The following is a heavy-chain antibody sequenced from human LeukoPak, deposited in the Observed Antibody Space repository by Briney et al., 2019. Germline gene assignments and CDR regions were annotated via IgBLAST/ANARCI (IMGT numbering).Heavy chain of an antibody. D-gene: IGHD6-13*01. V-gene: IGHV4-38-2*02. J-gene: IGHJ5*02. Sequence: SETLSLTCTVSGYSISSGYFWGWIRQPPGKGLEWIGSIYHSGSTSYNPSLKSRLTISVDTSKNQFSLKLNFVTAADTAMYYCARMFSSSWYINWFDPWGQGTLVTVSS. CDR1: GYSISSGYF. CDR2: IYHSGST. CDR3: ARMFSSSWYINWFDP.